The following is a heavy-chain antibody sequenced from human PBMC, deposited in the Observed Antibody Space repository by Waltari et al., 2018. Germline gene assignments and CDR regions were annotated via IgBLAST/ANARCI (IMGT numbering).Heavy chain of an antibody. V-gene: IGHV5-51*04. D-gene: IGHD3-3*01. CDR3: ARCYDFWRGPSHPDY. Sequence: EVQLVQSGAEVKKPGESLKISCKGSGYSFTSYWIGWVRQMPGKGLVGMGVNYPADSVTSYGTTFPDKVTISADKPISTAYLQWSSLKASDTAMYYCARCYDFWRGPSHPDYWGQGTLVTVSS. CDR1: GYSFTSYW. CDR2: NYPADSVT. J-gene: IGHJ4*02.